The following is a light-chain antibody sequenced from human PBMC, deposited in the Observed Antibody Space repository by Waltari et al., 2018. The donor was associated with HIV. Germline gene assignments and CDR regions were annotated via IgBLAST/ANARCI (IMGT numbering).Light chain of an antibody. J-gene: IGKJ1*01. CDR1: HSVGSW. CDR2: KAS. CDR3: QHYHSFPWT. V-gene: IGKV1-5*03. Sequence: DVQMTQSPSTLSAFVGDTVTITCWASHSVGSWVAWHQQKPGKAPKVLIQKASNLESGVPSRFSGSGSGTEFTLIISNLQPDDSGSYYCQHYHSFPWTFGRGTKVEV.